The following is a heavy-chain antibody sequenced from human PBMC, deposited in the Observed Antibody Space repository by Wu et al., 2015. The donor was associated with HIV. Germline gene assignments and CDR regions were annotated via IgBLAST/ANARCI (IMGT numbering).Heavy chain of an antibody. CDR1: GYTFTSYG. CDR2: INPKSGGT. Sequence: QVQLVQSGAEVKKPGASVKVSCKASGYTFTSYGISWVRQAPGQGLDWMGWINPKSGGTAYAQKFQGRVTMTRDSSVSTAYMDLTSLRSDDTAIYYCAKDVSEALPGXTSAGIEHWGQGHPGHRLL. V-gene: IGHV1-2*02. CDR3: AKDVSEALPGXTSAGIEH. J-gene: IGHJ1*01. D-gene: IGHD2-15*01.